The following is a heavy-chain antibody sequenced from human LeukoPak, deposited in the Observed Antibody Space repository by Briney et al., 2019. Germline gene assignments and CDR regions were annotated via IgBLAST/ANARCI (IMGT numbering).Heavy chain of an antibody. V-gene: IGHV3-23*01. D-gene: IGHD6-19*01. CDR2: ISGSGGST. Sequence: GGSLRLSCAASGFTFSSYAMSWVRQAPGKGLEWVSAISGSGGSTYYADSVKGRFTISRDNSKNTLDLQMNSLRAEDTAVYYCAKAGRIAVAGILGRRAFDIWGQGTMVTVSS. CDR1: GFTFSSYA. J-gene: IGHJ3*02. CDR3: AKAGRIAVAGILGRRAFDI.